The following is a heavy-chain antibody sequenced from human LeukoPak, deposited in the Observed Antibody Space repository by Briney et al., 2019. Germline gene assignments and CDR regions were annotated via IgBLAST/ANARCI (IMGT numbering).Heavy chain of an antibody. V-gene: IGHV4-4*07. D-gene: IGHD6-13*01. CDR2: IYTSGST. CDR1: GGSISGYY. CDR3: ARDTGDSSSWYRRFDP. J-gene: IGHJ5*02. Sequence: SETLSLTCTVSGGSISGYYWSWIRQPAGKGLEWIGRIYTSGSTNYNPSLKSRVTMSVDTSKNQFSLKLSSVTAADTAVYYCARDTGDSSSWYRRFDPWGQGTLVTVSS.